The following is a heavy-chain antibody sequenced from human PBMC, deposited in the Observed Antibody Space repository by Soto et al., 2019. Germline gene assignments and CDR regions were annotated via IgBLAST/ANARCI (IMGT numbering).Heavy chain of an antibody. J-gene: IGHJ6*02. D-gene: IGHD3-3*01. CDR2: ISGSGGST. Sequence: GGPLRLSCAASGFTFSSHAMSWVRQAPGKGLERVSAISGSGGSTYYADSVKGRFTISRDNSKNTLYLQMNSLRAEDTAVYYCAKAQYLEWLLHPYGMDVWGQGTTVTVSS. CDR1: GFTFSSHA. CDR3: AKAQYLEWLLHPYGMDV. V-gene: IGHV3-23*01.